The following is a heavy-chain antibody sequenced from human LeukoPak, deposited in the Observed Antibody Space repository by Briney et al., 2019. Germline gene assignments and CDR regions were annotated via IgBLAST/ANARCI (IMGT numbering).Heavy chain of an antibody. D-gene: IGHD5-18*01. Sequence: PGGSLRLSCATSGFTFSNAWMNWVRQAPGKGLEWVAVISYDGSNKYYADSAKGRFTISRDNSKNTLYLQMNSLRAEDTAVYYCAKVYEDTAMAFDYWGQGTLVTVSS. V-gene: IGHV3-30*18. CDR2: ISYDGSNK. CDR3: AKVYEDTAMAFDY. CDR1: GFTFSNAW. J-gene: IGHJ4*02.